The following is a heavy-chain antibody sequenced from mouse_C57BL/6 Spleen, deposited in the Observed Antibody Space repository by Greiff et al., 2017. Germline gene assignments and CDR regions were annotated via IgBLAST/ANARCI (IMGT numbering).Heavy chain of an antibody. CDR3: ARSGAVWYFDV. CDR2: IGPNSGGY. D-gene: IGHD1-1*01. Sequence: VQLKQSGAGLVQPGASVRLSCPASGFNFNDYYMHWVKQRPGRGLEWIGRIGPNSGGYKYNEKFTSKATLTVDKPSSTAYMQLSSLTSEDAAVYYCARSGAVWYFDVRRTGTTDTASS. CDR1: GFNFNDYY. V-gene: IGHV1-72*01. J-gene: IGHJ1*03.